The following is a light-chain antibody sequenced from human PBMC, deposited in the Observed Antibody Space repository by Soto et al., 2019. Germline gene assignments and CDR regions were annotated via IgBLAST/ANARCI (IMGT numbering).Light chain of an antibody. CDR2: DAS. J-gene: IGKJ3*01. V-gene: IGKV3-11*01. CDR3: QQRGNWPPFT. Sequence: EIVLTQSPATLSLSPGERATLSCRASQSVSNYLAWFQQKPGQAPRLLIYDASNRATGIPARFSGSGSGTDFTLTINSLEPEDFAVYYCQQRGNWPPFTFGHGTRVDIK. CDR1: QSVSNY.